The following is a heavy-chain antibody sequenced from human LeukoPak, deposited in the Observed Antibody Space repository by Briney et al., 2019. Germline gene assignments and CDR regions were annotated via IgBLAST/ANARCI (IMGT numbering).Heavy chain of an antibody. CDR2: ISYDGSNK. D-gene: IGHD2-2*01. CDR3: ARDRPYQLLLHDY. Sequence: GGSLRLSCAASGFTFSSYAMHWVRQAPGKGLEWVAVISYDGSNKYYADSVKGRFTIYRDNSKNTLYLQMNSLRAEDTAVYYCARDRPYQLLLHDYWGQGTLVTVSS. CDR1: GFTFSSYA. V-gene: IGHV3-30*04. J-gene: IGHJ4*02.